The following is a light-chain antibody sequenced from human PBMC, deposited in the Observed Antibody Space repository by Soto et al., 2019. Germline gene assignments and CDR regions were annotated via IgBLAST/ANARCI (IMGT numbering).Light chain of an antibody. J-gene: IGLJ1*01. CDR2: DVS. CDR3: SSYTSSSTPYV. Sequence: QSALTQPASVSGSPGQSITISCTGTSSDVGVYNYVSWYQQHPGKVPKLMIYDVSNRPSGVSNRFSGSKSGNTASLTISGLQAEDESYYYCSSYTSSSTPYVVGSGTKVTVL. CDR1: SSDVGVYNY. V-gene: IGLV2-14*01.